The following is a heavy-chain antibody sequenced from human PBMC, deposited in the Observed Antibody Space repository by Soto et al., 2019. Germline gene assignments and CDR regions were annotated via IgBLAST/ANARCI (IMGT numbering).Heavy chain of an antibody. V-gene: IGHV1-69*13. D-gene: IGHD2-21*02. CDR3: ARKCGVVVTATCGYFDY. CDR2: IIPIFGTA. J-gene: IGHJ4*02. Sequence: SVKVSCKASGGTFSSYAISWVRQAPGQGLEWMGGIIPIFGTANYAQKFQGRVTITADESTSTAYMELSSLRSEDTAVYYCARKCGVVVTATCGYFDYWGQGTLVTVSS. CDR1: GGTFSSYA.